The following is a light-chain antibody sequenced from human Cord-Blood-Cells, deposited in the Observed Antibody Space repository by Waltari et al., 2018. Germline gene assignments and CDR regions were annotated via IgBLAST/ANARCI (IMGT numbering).Light chain of an antibody. CDR1: SRDVGSFNL. J-gene: IGLJ1*01. V-gene: IGLV2-23*01. CDR2: EGS. Sequence: QSALTQPASVSGSPGQSITISCTGTSRDVGSFNLVSWYQQHPGKAPKRMIYEGSKRPSGVSNRFSGSKSGNTPSRTISGLQAEDEADYYCCSYAGSSTYVFGTGTKVTVL. CDR3: CSYAGSSTYV.